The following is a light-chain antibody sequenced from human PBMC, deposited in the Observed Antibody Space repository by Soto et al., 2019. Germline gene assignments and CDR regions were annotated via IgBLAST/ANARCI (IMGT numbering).Light chain of an antibody. CDR2: DTS. CDR3: QQYNSYWT. CDR1: QSIYNW. Sequence: DIQMTQSPSTLSASVGDRVTITCRASQSIYNWLAWYQQKPGKAPKVLIYDTSTLESGVPSRFSGSGSGTEFTLTISSLQPDDFATYYCQQYNSYWTFCQGTKVEIK. V-gene: IGKV1-5*01. J-gene: IGKJ1*01.